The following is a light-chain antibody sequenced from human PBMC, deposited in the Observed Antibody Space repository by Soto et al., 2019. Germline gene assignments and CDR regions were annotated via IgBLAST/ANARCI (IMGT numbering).Light chain of an antibody. CDR2: GAS. J-gene: IGKJ1*01. Sequence: DIVLTQSPGTLSLSPGERATLSCRASQSFNSIYLAWYQQKPGQAPRLLIYGASSRATGLPDRFSGSGSGTDFTLTISRLEPEDFAVYYCQQYGSTWTVGQGTQVEIK. CDR3: QQYGSTWT. CDR1: QSFNSIY. V-gene: IGKV3-20*01.